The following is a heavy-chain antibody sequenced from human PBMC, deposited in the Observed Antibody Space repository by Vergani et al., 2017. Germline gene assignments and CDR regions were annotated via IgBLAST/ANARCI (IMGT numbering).Heavy chain of an antibody. D-gene: IGHD2-2*01. J-gene: IGHJ4*02. V-gene: IGHV3-33*01. CDR2: IWYDGSNK. CDR1: GFTFSSYG. Sequence: QVQLVESGGGVVQPGRSLRLSCAASGFTFSSYGMHWVRQAPGTGLESVAVIWYDGSNKYYADSVKVRFTISRDNSKNTLYLQMSSLRAEDTAVYYCARAGAMAVIVVLPAARLFDYWGQGTLVTASS. CDR3: ARAGAMAVIVVLPAARLFDY.